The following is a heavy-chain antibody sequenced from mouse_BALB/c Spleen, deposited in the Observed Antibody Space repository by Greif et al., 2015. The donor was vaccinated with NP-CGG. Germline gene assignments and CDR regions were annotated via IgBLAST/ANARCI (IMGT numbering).Heavy chain of an antibody. V-gene: IGHV2-2*02. CDR1: GFSLTSYG. Sequence: QVQLKQSGPGLVQPSQSLSITCTVSGFSLTSYGVHWVRQSPGKGLEWLGVIWSGGSTDYNAAFISRLSISKDNSKSXVFFKMNSLQANDTAIYYCATYGSSSRIFAMDYWGQGTSVTVSS. CDR3: ATYGSSSRIFAMDY. J-gene: IGHJ4*01. D-gene: IGHD1-1*01. CDR2: IWSGGST.